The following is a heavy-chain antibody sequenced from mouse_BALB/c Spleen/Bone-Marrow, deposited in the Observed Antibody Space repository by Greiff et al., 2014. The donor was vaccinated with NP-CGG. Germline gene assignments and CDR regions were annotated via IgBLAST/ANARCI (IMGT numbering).Heavy chain of an antibody. J-gene: IGHJ4*01. V-gene: IGHV5-2*01. CDR1: EYEFPSHD. Sequence: DVHLVESGGGLVQPGESLKLSCESNEYEFPSHDMSWVRKTPEKRLELVAAINSDGGSTCYPDTMERRFIISRDNTKKTLYLQMSSLRSEDTALYYCARHRYDYDGAMDYWGQGTSVTVSS. CDR2: INSDGGST. CDR3: ARHRYDYDGAMDY. D-gene: IGHD2-4*01.